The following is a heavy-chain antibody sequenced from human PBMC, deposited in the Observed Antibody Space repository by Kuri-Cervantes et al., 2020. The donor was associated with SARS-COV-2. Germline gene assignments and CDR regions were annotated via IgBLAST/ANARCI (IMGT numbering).Heavy chain of an antibody. D-gene: IGHD5-12*01. Sequence: GGSLRLSCAASGFTFSSYWMSWVREAPGKGLEWVSSISSSSSYIYYADSVKGRFTISRDNSKNTLYLQMNSLRAEDTAVYYCAKDLGGYDRGAFDIWGQGTMVTVSS. V-gene: IGHV3-21*01. J-gene: IGHJ3*02. CDR3: AKDLGGYDRGAFDI. CDR1: GFTFSSYW. CDR2: ISSSSSYI.